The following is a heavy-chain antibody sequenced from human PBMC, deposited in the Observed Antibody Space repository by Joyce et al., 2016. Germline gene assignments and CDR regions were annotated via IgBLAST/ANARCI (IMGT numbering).Heavy chain of an antibody. CDR1: GFTFSDYG. Sequence: QVQLVESGGGVVQPGRSLRLSCAASGFTFSDYGMHWVRQAPGKGLGWVAIIWKDGSKTYHADSVKGRFTISRDNSKNTLYLQMNSLRADDTAIYYCARCSPYYHNDVWGKGTTVTVSS. CDR2: IWKDGSKT. V-gene: IGHV3-33*01. CDR3: ARCSPYYHNDV. J-gene: IGHJ6*04. D-gene: IGHD3-22*01.